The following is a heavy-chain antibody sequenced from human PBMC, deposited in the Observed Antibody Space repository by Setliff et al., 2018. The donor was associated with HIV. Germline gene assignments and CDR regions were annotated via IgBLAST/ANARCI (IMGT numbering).Heavy chain of an antibody. CDR3: VRVVVTAIMDYYYYYMDV. CDR1: GGSISSSNYY. V-gene: IGHV4-39*01. J-gene: IGHJ6*03. Sequence: SETLSLTCTVSGGSISSSNYYWGWIRQPPGKGLEWIGYIYTSGSTYYNPSLKSRVTISVDTSKNQFSLKLSSVTAADTAVYYGVRVVVTAIMDYYYYYMDVWGKGTTVTAP. CDR2: IYTSGST. D-gene: IGHD2-21*02.